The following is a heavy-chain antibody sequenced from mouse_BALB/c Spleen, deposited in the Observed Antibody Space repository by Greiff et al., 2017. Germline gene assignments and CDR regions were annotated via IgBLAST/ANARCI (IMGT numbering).Heavy chain of an antibody. D-gene: IGHD5-1*01. Sequence: QVQLQQPGAELVRPGASVKLSCKASGYTFTSYWINWVKQRPGQGLEWIGNIYPSDSYTNYNQKFKDKATLTVDTSSNTAYLQLSSLTSEDTAVYYCNAGYLWGQGTTLTVSS. CDR1: GYTFTSYW. J-gene: IGHJ2*01. V-gene: IGHV1-69*02. CDR2: IYPSDSYT. CDR3: NAGYL.